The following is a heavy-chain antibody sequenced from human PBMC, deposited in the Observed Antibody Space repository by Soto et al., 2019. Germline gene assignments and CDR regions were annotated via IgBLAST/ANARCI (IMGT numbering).Heavy chain of an antibody. J-gene: IGHJ5*02. CDR3: ARLNRYYYDSSGYNWFDP. CDR2: IYPGDSDT. D-gene: IGHD3-22*01. CDR1: GYSFTSYW. Sequence: GESLKISCKGSGYSFTSYWIGWVRQMPGKGLEWMGIIYPGDSDTRYSPSFQGQVTISADKSISTAYLQWSSLKASDTAMYYCARLNRYYYDSSGYNWFDPWGQGTLVTVSS. V-gene: IGHV5-51*01.